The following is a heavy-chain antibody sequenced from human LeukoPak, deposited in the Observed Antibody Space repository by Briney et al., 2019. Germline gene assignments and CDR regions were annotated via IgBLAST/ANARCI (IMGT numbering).Heavy chain of an antibody. CDR2: ISTVNYI. V-gene: IGHV3-69-1*01. D-gene: IGHD3-22*01. Sequence: GGSLRLSCAASGFTFSDFWMSWVRQAPGKGLEWVSSISTVNYILYGDSVKGRFTISRDNAKNSLYLQMSSLRAEDTAVYYCARIDSTGYLDAFDLWAKGLWSPSLQ. CDR1: GFTFSDFW. CDR3: ARIDSTGYLDAFDL. J-gene: IGHJ3*01.